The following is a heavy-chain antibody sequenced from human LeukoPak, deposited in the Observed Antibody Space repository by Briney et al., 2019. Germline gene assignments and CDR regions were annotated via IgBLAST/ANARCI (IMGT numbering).Heavy chain of an antibody. CDR2: ISWNSGSI. Sequence: PGGSLRLSCAASGFTFDDYAMHWVRQAPGKGLEWVSGISWNSGSIGYADSVKGRFTISRDNAKNSLYLQMNSLRAEDTALYYCWGSGAFDIWGQGTMVTVSS. J-gene: IGHJ3*02. D-gene: IGHD3-16*01. CDR1: GFTFDDYA. CDR3: WGSGAFDI. V-gene: IGHV3-9*01.